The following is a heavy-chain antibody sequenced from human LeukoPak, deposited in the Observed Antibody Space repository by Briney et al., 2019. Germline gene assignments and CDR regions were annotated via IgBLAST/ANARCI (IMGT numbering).Heavy chain of an antibody. CDR2: INSDGSIT. V-gene: IGHV3-74*01. CDR3: ARGYCSSSNCYFLDS. Sequence: PGGPLRLSCAASGFTFSNYWMHCVRQAPGKGLVWVSRINSDGSITSYADSVKGRFTISRDNAKNTLYLQMNSLRAEDTAVYYCARGYCSSSNCYFLDSWGQGTLVTVSS. J-gene: IGHJ4*02. D-gene: IGHD2-15*01. CDR1: GFTFSNYW.